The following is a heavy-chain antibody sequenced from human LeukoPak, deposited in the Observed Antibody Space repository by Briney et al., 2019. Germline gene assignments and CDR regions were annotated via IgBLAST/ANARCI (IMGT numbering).Heavy chain of an antibody. CDR1: GGSISGSSYY. V-gene: IGHV4-39*01. J-gene: IGHJ5*02. CDR3: ARHAKGARQTYCSGGSCRSLTPINWFDP. CDR2: IYYGGST. Sequence: SETLSLTCAVSGGSISGSSYYWGWIRQPPGRGLEWIGCIYYGGSTSYKPSLESRVTISVDTSKNQFSLKLSSVTAADTSVYYCARHAKGARQTYCSGGSCRSLTPINWFDPWGQGTLVTVSS. D-gene: IGHD2-15*01.